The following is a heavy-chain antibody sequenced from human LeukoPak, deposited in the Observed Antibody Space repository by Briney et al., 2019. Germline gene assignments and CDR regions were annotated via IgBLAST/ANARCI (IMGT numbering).Heavy chain of an antibody. CDR2: IYYSGST. Sequence: PSETLSLTCTVSGGSISSYYWSWIRQPPGKGLEWIGYIYYSGSTNYNPSLKSRVTISVDTSKNQFSLKLSSVTAADTAVYYCARHGSGYYANFDYWGQGTLVTVSS. V-gene: IGHV4-59*08. CDR3: ARHGSGYYANFDY. D-gene: IGHD3-22*01. J-gene: IGHJ4*02. CDR1: GGSISSYY.